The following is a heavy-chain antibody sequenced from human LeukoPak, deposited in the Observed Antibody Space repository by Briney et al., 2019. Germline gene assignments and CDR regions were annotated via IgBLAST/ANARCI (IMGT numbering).Heavy chain of an antibody. V-gene: IGHV3-48*03. CDR1: GFTFSSYD. CDR2: ISSSGNTI. CDR3: AREGRGGYYGFDY. D-gene: IGHD3-3*01. J-gene: IGHJ4*02. Sequence: PGGSLRLSCAASGFTFSSYDMNWVRQAPGKGLEWVSYISSSGNTIYYADSVRGRFTISRDNAKNSLYLQINRLRAEDTAVYYCAREGRGGYYGFDYWGQGTLVTVSS.